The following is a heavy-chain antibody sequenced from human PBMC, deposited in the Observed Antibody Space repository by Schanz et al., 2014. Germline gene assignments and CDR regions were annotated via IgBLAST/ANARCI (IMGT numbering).Heavy chain of an antibody. CDR1: GFTFSSYG. CDR2: MSYDGSIK. V-gene: IGHV3-30*18. Sequence: QVQLVESGGGVVQPGRSLRLSCAASGFTFSSYGMHWVRQAPGKGLEWVAAMSYDGSIKYYGDSVKGRFTISRDNSKSTLYLHMNTLRSDDTAVYYCAKDSTHIDIVRVPTAIDYWGQGTLVTVSS. D-gene: IGHD2-2*01. CDR3: AKDSTHIDIVRVPTAIDY. J-gene: IGHJ4*02.